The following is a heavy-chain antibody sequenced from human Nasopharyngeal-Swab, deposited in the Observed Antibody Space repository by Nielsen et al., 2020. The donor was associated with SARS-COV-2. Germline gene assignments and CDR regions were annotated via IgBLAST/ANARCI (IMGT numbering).Heavy chain of an antibody. CDR3: ARSRDDILTGYSFDY. V-gene: IGHV3-21*01. Sequence: GESLKISCAASGFTFSIYTMNWVRQAPGKGLEWVSAISSSGDYIYYAASVKGRFTISRENAKNSLYLQMNSLRAGDTAVYYCARSRDDILTGYSFDYWGQGTLVTVSS. CDR1: GFTFSIYT. CDR2: ISSSGDYI. J-gene: IGHJ4*02. D-gene: IGHD3-9*01.